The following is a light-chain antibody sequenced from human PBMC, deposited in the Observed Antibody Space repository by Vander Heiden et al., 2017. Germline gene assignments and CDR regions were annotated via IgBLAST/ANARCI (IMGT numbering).Light chain of an antibody. V-gene: IGKV1-8*01. CDR1: QGISSY. Sequence: AIRMNQSPSPFSASTGDRVTITCRASQGISSYLAWYQQKPGKAPKLLIYAASTLQSGVPSRFSGSGSGTDFTLTISCLQSEDFATYYCQQYYSYPRTFGQGTKVEIK. J-gene: IGKJ1*01. CDR2: AAS. CDR3: QQYYSYPRT.